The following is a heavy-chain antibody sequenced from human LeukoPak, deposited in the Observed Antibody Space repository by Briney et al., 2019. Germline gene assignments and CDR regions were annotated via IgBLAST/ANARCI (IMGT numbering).Heavy chain of an antibody. J-gene: IGHJ3*02. V-gene: IGHV4-31*03. Sequence: SETLSLTCTVSGGSISSGGYYWSWIRQHPGKGLEWIGYIYYSGSTYYNPSLKSRVTISVDTSKNQFSLKLSSVTAADTAVYYCARHRADLSIAGAIDGGAFDIWGQGTMVTVSS. D-gene: IGHD1-26*01. CDR3: ARHRADLSIAGAIDGGAFDI. CDR1: GGSISSGGYY. CDR2: IYYSGST.